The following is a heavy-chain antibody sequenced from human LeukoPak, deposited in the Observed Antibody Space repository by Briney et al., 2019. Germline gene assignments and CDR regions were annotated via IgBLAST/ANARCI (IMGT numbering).Heavy chain of an antibody. CDR3: AKDSRHYDSSGYYFSIDY. J-gene: IGHJ4*02. CDR2: ISYDGSNK. D-gene: IGHD3-22*01. Sequence: GGSLRLSCAASGFTFSSYWMQWVRQAPGKGLGWVAVISYDGSNKYYADPVKGRFTISRDNSKNTLYLQMNSLRAEDTAVYYCAKDSRHYDSSGYYFSIDYWGQGTLVTVSS. CDR1: GFTFSSYW. V-gene: IGHV3-30*18.